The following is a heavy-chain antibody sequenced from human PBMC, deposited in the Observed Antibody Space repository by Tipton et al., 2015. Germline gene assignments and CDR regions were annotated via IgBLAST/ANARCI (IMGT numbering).Heavy chain of an antibody. CDR2: ISHSGNT. D-gene: IGHD3-9*01. J-gene: IGHJ4*02. V-gene: IGHV4-38-2*01. CDR3: ACQDYDSLTRDYQTVDY. CDR1: AYSISSDYY. Sequence: TLSLTCAVSAYSISSDYYWGWIRQPPGKGLEWIGSISHSGNTYYNPSLKSRVTMSRDTSKNQFSLKLTSVTAADTAVYYCACQDYDSLTRDYQTVDYWGQGTWSPSPQ.